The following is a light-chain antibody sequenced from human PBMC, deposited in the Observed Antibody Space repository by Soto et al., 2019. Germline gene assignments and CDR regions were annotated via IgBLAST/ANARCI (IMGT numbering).Light chain of an antibody. CDR2: GNR. CDR3: QAYDYSLTASV. Sequence: QSVLTQPPSVSGAPGQRVTISCTNIGADFDVLWYQQLPGTAPKLVIFGNRNRPSGVPERFSGSKSGTSASLAITGLQAEDEADYYCQAYDYSLTASVFGGGTKLTVL. V-gene: IGLV1-40*01. CDR1: IGADFD. J-gene: IGLJ3*02.